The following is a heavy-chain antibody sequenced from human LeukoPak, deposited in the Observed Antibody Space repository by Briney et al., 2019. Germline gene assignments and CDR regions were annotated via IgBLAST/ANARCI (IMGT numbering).Heavy chain of an antibody. CDR2: ISSSGTTT. D-gene: IGHD5-18*01. Sequence: GGSLRLSCAVSGFTFSSYGMYWVRQAPGKGVEWVSYISSSGTTTYYAHSVKGRFTISRDNAKNPLYLQMNSLRAEDTAVYYCARAGIQVWDSWGQGTLVTVSS. CDR1: GFTFSSYG. CDR3: ARAGIQVWDS. J-gene: IGHJ4*02. V-gene: IGHV3-48*03.